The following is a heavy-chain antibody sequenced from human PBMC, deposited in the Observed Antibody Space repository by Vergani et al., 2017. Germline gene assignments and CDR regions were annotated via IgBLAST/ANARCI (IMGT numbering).Heavy chain of an antibody. D-gene: IGHD3-22*01. CDR3: EKDSEGSSGYPFDY. Sequence: EVQLLESGGGLVQPGGSLRLSCAASGFTFSSYAMSWVRPAPGKGLEWVSAISGSGGSTYYADSVKGRFTISRDNSNNTLYLQMNSLRAEDTAVYYCEKDSEGSSGYPFDYWGQGTLVTVSS. CDR2: ISGSGGST. V-gene: IGHV3-23*01. CDR1: GFTFSSYA. J-gene: IGHJ4*02.